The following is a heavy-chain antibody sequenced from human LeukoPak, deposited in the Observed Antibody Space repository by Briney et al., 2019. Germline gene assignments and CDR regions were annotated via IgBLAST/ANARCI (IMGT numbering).Heavy chain of an antibody. CDR3: AKARYDFWSAKGD. J-gene: IGHJ4*02. Sequence: GGSLRLSCAASGFTFSNHAMSWVHQAPGKGLEWVSTISNSGGSKFYAGSVKGRFTISTDTSNNTLYLQMHTLRVDDTAIYFCAKARYDFWSAKGDWGQGTLVTVSS. CDR2: ISNSGGSK. V-gene: IGHV3-23*01. CDR1: GFTFSNHA. D-gene: IGHD3-3*01.